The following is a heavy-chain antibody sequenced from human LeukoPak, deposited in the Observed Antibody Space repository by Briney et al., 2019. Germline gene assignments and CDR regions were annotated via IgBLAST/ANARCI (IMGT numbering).Heavy chain of an antibody. CDR1: GFTFSSYA. CDR2: ISSNGGST. CDR3: VKAKTSKLDRPFFDY. J-gene: IGHJ4*02. Sequence: PGGSLRLSCSASGFTFSSYAMHWVRQAPGKGLEYVSAISSNGGSTYYADSVKGRFTISRDNSKNTLYLQMSSLRAEDAAVYYCVKAKTSKLDRPFFDYWGQGTLVTVSS. V-gene: IGHV3-64D*06. D-gene: IGHD1-1*01.